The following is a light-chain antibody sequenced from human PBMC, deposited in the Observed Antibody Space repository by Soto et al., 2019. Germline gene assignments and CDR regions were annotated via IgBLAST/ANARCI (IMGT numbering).Light chain of an antibody. V-gene: IGLV2-14*03. CDR1: SSDVGGYNY. CDR2: DVS. J-gene: IGLJ1*01. Sequence: QSALTQPASLSGSPGQSITISCTGTSSDVGGYNYVSWYQQHPGKASKLMIYDVSNRPSGVSNRFSGSKSGNTASLTISGLQAEDEVDYDCSSYRASSTTHYVFGTGTKLTVL. CDR3: SSYRASSTTHYV.